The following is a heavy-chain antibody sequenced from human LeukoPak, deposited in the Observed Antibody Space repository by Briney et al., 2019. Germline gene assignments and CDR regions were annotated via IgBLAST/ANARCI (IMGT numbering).Heavy chain of an antibody. CDR3: ARDGTPIYSSGWVYMDV. J-gene: IGHJ6*04. CDR1: GFTFSSYE. D-gene: IGHD6-25*01. Sequence: GGSLRLYCAASGFTFSSYEMNWVRQAPGKVLEWVSYISSSGSTIYYADSVKGRFTISRDNAKNSLYLQMNSLRGEDTAVYYCARDGTPIYSSGWVYMDVWGKGTTVTISS. CDR2: ISSSGSTI. V-gene: IGHV3-48*03.